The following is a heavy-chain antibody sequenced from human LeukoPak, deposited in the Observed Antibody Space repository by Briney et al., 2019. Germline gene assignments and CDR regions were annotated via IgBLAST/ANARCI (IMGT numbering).Heavy chain of an antibody. CDR1: GYTLTELS. D-gene: IGHD5-12*01. V-gene: IGHV1-24*01. Sequence: ASVKVSCKVSGYTLTELSMHWGRQAPGKGLGGRGGFDPEDGEAIYAQKFQGRVTMTEDTSTDTAYMELSSLRSEDTAVYYCATPTNIDEDAFDIWGQGTMVTVSS. J-gene: IGHJ3*02. CDR3: ATPTNIDEDAFDI. CDR2: FDPEDGEA.